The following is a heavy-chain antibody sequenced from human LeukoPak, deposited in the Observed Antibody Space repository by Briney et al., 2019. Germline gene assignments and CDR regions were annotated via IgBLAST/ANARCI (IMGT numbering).Heavy chain of an antibody. J-gene: IGHJ5*02. CDR2: INPNSGGT. V-gene: IGHV1-2*02. CDR3: ARGGCSGGSCYSSWFDP. D-gene: IGHD2-15*01. Sequence: ASVKVPCKASGGTFSSYAISWVRQAPGQGLEWMGWINPNSGGTNYAQKFQGRVTMTRDTSISTAYMELSRLRSDDTAVYYCARGGCSGGSCYSSWFDPWGQGTLVTVSS. CDR1: GGTFSSYA.